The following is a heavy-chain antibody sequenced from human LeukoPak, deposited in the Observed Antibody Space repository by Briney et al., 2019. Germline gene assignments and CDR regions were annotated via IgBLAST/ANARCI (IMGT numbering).Heavy chain of an antibody. CDR1: GGSISSSSYY. CDR3: ARLRGYYGSGRRYYYMDV. V-gene: IGHV4-39*07. J-gene: IGHJ6*03. Sequence: SETLSLTCTVSGGSISSSSYYWGWIRQPPGKGLEWIGSIYYSGSTYYNPSLKSRVTISVDTSKNQFSLKLSSVTAADTAVYYCARLRGYYGSGRRYYYMDVWGKGTTVTISS. D-gene: IGHD3-10*01. CDR2: IYYSGST.